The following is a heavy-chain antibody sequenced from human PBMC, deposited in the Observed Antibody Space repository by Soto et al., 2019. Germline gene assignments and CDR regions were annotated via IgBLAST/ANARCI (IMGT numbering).Heavy chain of an antibody. V-gene: IGHV2-5*02. CDR1: GFSLSNSGVG. J-gene: IGHJ4*02. Sequence: QITLKESGPSPVKPTQTLTVTCTFSGFSLSNSGVGVAWIRQPPGKALERLALIYGDNDKRYSPSLKTRLTITKDTSNTQVVLTMTNMDPVDTATYYCAHCTLHDYGDYDPGTSHVFDSWGQGTLVTVSS. CDR3: AHCTLHDYGDYDPGTSHVFDS. D-gene: IGHD4-17*01. CDR2: IYGDNDK.